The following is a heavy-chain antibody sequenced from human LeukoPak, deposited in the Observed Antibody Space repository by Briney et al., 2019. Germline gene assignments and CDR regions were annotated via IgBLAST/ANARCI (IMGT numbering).Heavy chain of an antibody. D-gene: IGHD3-22*01. J-gene: IGHJ4*02. Sequence: GGSLRLSCVVSGFTLTNYALHWVRQAPGKGLEWVAVISYAGTNKYYADSVKGRFTISRDISKNTVYLHMDSLRDEDTAVYCCARGGYYYDTTGSPGDYWGQGTLVTVSS. CDR3: ARGGYYYDTTGSPGDY. CDR2: ISYAGTNK. V-gene: IGHV3-30-3*01. CDR1: GFTLTNYA.